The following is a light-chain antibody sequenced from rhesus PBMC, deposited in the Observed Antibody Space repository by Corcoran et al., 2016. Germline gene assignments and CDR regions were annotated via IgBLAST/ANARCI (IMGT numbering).Light chain of an antibody. CDR1: QNIYSN. V-gene: IGKV1S8*01. CDR2: AAS. J-gene: IGKJ4*01. CDR3: QHYYDSPLT. Sequence: DIQMTQSPSALSASVGDRVTISCRASQNIYSNLAWYQQKPGKAPKLLIYAASSLQTGIPSRFSGSGSGTDFTLPISSLQPEDSAAYYCQHYYDSPLTFGGGTKVELK.